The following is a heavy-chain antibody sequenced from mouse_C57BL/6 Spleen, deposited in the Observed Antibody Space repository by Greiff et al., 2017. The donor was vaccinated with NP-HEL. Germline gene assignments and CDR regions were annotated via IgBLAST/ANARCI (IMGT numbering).Heavy chain of an antibody. Sequence: QVQLKESGAELVRPGASVTLSCKASGYTFTDYEMHWVKQTPVHGLEWIGAIDPETGGTAYNQKFKGKAILTADKSSSTAYMELRSLTSEDSAVYYCTPAGSSPYYAMDYWGQGTSVTVSS. J-gene: IGHJ4*01. CDR3: TPAGSSPYYAMDY. CDR1: GYTFTDYE. CDR2: IDPETGGT. V-gene: IGHV1-15*01. D-gene: IGHD1-1*01.